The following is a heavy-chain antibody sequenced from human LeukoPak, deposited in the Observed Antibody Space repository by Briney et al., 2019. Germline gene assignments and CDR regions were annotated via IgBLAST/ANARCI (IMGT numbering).Heavy chain of an antibody. CDR1: GFAFSTYS. Sequence: PGGSLRLSCEASGFAFSTYSMDWVRQAPGKGLEWVSYISGSGETISYADSVEDRFTISRDNAKNSLYLQMNSLRAEDTALYYCTRDHRYGSGSLDYWGRGTLVTVSS. CDR3: TRDHRYGSGSLDY. V-gene: IGHV3-48*04. CDR2: ISGSGETI. J-gene: IGHJ4*02. D-gene: IGHD3-10*01.